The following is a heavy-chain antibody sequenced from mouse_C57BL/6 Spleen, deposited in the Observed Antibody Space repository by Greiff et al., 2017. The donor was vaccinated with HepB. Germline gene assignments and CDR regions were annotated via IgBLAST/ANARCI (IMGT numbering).Heavy chain of an antibody. CDR1: GYTFTSYW. CDR3: APLFPFAY. J-gene: IGHJ3*01. CDR2: IHPSDSDT. D-gene: IGHD1-1*01. V-gene: IGHV1-74*01. Sequence: VQLQQPGAELVKPGASVKMSCKASGYTFTSYWMHWVKQRPGQGLEWIGRIHPSDSDTNYNQKFKGKATFTVDKSSSTAYMQLSSLTSEDSAVYYCAPLFPFAYWGQGTLVTVSA.